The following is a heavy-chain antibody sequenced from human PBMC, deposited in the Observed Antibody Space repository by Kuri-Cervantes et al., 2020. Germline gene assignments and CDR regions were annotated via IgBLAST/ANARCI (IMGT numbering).Heavy chain of an antibody. J-gene: IGHJ4*02. CDR2: ISSSSSYI. CDR1: GFTFSSYE. Sequence: GGSLRLSCAASGFTFSSYEMNWVRQAPGKGLEWVSSISSSSSYIYYADSVKGRFTISRDNAKNSLYLQMNSLRAEDTAVYYCARGDALYGSGSYYSVTFDYWGQGTLVTVSS. V-gene: IGHV3-21*01. D-gene: IGHD3-10*01. CDR3: ARGDALYGSGSYYSVTFDY.